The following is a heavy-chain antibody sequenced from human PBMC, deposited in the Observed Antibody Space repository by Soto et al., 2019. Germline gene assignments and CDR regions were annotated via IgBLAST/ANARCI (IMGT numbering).Heavy chain of an antibody. V-gene: IGHV3-21*01. D-gene: IGHD3-16*01. J-gene: IGHJ3*02. CDR1: GFTFSSYS. Sequence: GGSLRLSCAASGFTFSSYSMNWVRQAPGKGLEWVSSISSSSSYIYYADSVKGRFTISRDNAKNSLYLQMNSLRAEDTAVYYCARERTPVLWRTFDIWGQGTMVTVSS. CDR3: ARERTPVLWRTFDI. CDR2: ISSSSSYI.